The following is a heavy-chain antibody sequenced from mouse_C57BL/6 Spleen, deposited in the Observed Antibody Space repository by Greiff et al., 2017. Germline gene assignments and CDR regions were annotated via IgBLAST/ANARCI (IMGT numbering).Heavy chain of an antibody. V-gene: IGHV8-12*01. CDR3: ARSEAYYSNYDGLGFAY. CDR1: GFSLSTSGMG. J-gene: IGHJ3*01. D-gene: IGHD2-5*01. CDR2: LYWDDDK. Sequence: QVQLKESGPGILQSSQTLSLTCSFSGFSLSTSGMGVSWIRQPSGKGLEWLAHLYWDDDKRYNPSLKSRLTISKDTSRNQVFLKITSVDTAATATYYCARSEAYYSNYDGLGFAYWGQGTLVTVSA.